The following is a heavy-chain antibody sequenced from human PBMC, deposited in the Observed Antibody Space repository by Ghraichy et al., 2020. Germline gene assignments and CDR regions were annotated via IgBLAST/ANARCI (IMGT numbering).Heavy chain of an antibody. CDR1: GYTFRSYG. CDR3: ARGHRHYSDSSGYYSYFDY. J-gene: IGHJ4*02. Sequence: ASVKVSCKASGYTFRSYGIHWVRQAPGQGLEWVGWISAYNGLTNYAQRLQGRVTMTTDTSTGTAYVGLRSLISDDTAVYYCARGHRHYSDSSGYYSYFDYWGQGSLVTVSS. CDR2: ISAYNGLT. D-gene: IGHD3-22*01. V-gene: IGHV1-18*01.